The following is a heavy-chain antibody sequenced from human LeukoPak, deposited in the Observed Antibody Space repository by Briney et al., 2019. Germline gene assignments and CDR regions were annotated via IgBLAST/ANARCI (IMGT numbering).Heavy chain of an antibody. V-gene: IGHV1-69*05. Sequence: GASVKVSCKASGGTFSSYAISWVRQAPGQGLEWMGRIIPIFGTANYAQKFQGRVTITTDESTSTAYMELSSLRSEDTAVYYCASSPRGGYSSSWYFDCWGQGTLVTVSS. CDR2: IIPIFGTA. D-gene: IGHD6-13*01. CDR3: ASSPRGGYSSSWYFDC. CDR1: GGTFSSYA. J-gene: IGHJ4*02.